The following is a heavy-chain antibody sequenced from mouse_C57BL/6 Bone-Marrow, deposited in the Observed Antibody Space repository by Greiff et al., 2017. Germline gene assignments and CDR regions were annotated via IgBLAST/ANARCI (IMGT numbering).Heavy chain of an antibody. V-gene: IGHV1-64*01. Sequence: QVQLQQPGAELVKPGASVKLSCKASGYTFTSYWMHWVKQRPGQGLEWIGMIHPNSGSTNYNEKFKSKATLTVDKSSSTDYMQLSILTSEDSAVYYCARTGIYYGDFGFAYWGQGTLVTVSA. CDR2: IHPNSGST. D-gene: IGHD2-13*01. CDR3: ARTGIYYGDFGFAY. J-gene: IGHJ3*01. CDR1: GYTFTSYW.